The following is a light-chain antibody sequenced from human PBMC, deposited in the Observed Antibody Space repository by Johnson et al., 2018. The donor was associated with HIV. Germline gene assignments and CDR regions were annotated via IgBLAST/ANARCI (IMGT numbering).Light chain of an antibody. CDR3: GTWDSSLSAGV. V-gene: IGLV1-51*01. Sequence: VLTQPPSVSAAPGQKVTISCSGSNSNIGNNYVSWYQQLPGTAPKLLIYDNNKRPSGIPDRFSGSKSGTSATLGITGLQTGDEADYYCGTWDSSLSAGVFGTGTKVTVL. CDR1: NSNIGNNY. J-gene: IGLJ1*01. CDR2: DNN.